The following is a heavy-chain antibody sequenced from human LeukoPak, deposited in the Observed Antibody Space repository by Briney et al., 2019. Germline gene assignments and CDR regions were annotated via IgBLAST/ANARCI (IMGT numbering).Heavy chain of an antibody. V-gene: IGHV1-2*02. Sequence: ASVKVSCKASGYTFTGYYMHWVRQAPGQGLEWMGWINPNSGGTNYAQKFQGRVTMTRDTSISTAYMELSRLRSDDTAVYYCARDGRNSDWLLTDPSKYYYYYMDVWGKGTTVTVSS. CDR2: INPNSGGT. D-gene: IGHD3-9*01. CDR3: ARDGRNSDWLLTDPSKYYYYYMDV. CDR1: GYTFTGYY. J-gene: IGHJ6*03.